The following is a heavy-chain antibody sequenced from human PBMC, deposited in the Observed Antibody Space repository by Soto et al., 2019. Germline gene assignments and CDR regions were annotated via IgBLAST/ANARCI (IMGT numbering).Heavy chain of an antibody. CDR2: IYWDDDK. V-gene: IGHV2-5*02. J-gene: IGHJ5*02. Sequence: QITLKESGPPLVKPTQTLTLTCTFSGFSLTTRGVGEGWIRQPPGKALECLALIYWDDDKRYSPSLQSRLSITKDTSKNQVVLTMTNVDPVDTATYYCAHIPNYYQYDWFDPWGQGTLVSVSS. CDR3: AHIPNYYQYDWFDP. D-gene: IGHD3-16*01. CDR1: GFSLTTRGVG.